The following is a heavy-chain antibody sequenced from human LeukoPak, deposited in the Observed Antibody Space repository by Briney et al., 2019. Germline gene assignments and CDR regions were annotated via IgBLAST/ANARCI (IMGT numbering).Heavy chain of an antibody. CDR2: ISYDGSNK. CDR1: GFTFSSYG. D-gene: IGHD5-24*01. CDR3: AKVNDLGDGYDWGFDY. J-gene: IGHJ4*02. Sequence: PGRSLRLSCAASGFTFSSYGMHWVRQAPGKGLEWVAVISYDGSNKYYADSVKGRFTISRDNSKNTLYLQMNSLRAEDTAVYYCAKVNDLGDGYDWGFDYWGQGTLVTVSS. V-gene: IGHV3-30*18.